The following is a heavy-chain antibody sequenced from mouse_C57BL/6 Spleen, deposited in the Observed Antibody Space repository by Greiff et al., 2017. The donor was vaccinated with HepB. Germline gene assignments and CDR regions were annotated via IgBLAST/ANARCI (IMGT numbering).Heavy chain of an antibody. D-gene: IGHD2-3*01. Sequence: QVQLQQPGAELVKSGASVKLSCKASGYTFTSYWMQWVKQRPGQGLEWIGEIDPSDSYTNYNQKFKGKATLTVDTSSSTAYMQLSSLTSEDSAVYYCASRVYELDYWGQGTSVTVSS. V-gene: IGHV1-50*01. CDR3: ASRVYELDY. CDR1: GYTFTSYW. CDR2: IDPSDSYT. J-gene: IGHJ4*01.